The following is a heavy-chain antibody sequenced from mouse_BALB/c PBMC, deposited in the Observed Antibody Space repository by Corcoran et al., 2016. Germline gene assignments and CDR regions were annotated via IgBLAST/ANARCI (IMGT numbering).Heavy chain of an antibody. CDR1: GFHIKDTY. J-gene: IGHJ1*01. V-gene: IGHV14-3*02. CDR3: DRWDGYFDV. Sequence: EVQLQQSGAELVKPGASVKLSCTASGFHIKDTYMHWVKQRPQQRMEWIGRMDPANGNTKYDPKFQGKATITADTSSNTAYLLLSRLTSEDTAVDYGDRWDGYFDVLGAGTTVTVSS. D-gene: IGHD4-1*01. CDR2: MDPANGNT.